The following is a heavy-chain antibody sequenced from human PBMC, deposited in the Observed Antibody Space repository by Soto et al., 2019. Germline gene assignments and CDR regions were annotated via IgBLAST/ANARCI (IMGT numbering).Heavy chain of an antibody. J-gene: IGHJ4*02. D-gene: IGHD6-19*01. V-gene: IGHV3-23*01. CDR2: TSGSGGST. CDR3: ARRSSGWYFDY. CDR1: GFTFSSYA. Sequence: EVQLLESGGGLVQPGGSLRLSCAASGFTFSSYAMSWVRQAPGKGLEWVSATSGSGGSTYYADSVKGRFTISRDNSKITLYLQMNSLRAEDTAVYYCARRSSGWYFDYWGQGTLVTVSS.